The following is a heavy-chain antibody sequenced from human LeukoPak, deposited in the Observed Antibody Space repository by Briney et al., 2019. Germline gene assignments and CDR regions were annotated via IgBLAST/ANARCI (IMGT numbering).Heavy chain of an antibody. CDR1: GATFTTYA. Sequence: SVKVSCKASGATFTTYAIIWVRQAPGQGLEWMGGIIPVFGTANYAQRFQGRVTITTDESTSTAYMELTSLRSEDTAVYYCARGYCSSTSCFLDYWGQETLVTVSS. CDR3: ARGYCSSTSCFLDY. D-gene: IGHD2-2*01. J-gene: IGHJ4*02. CDR2: IIPVFGTA. V-gene: IGHV1-69*05.